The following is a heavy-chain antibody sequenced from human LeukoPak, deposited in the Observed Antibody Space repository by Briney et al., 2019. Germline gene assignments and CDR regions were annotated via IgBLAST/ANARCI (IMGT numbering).Heavy chain of an antibody. J-gene: IGHJ4*02. CDR2: IYHSGST. D-gene: IGHD6-19*01. V-gene: IGHV4-30-2*01. Sequence: PSQTLSLTCDVSGGSISSGGYSWSWIRQPPGKGLEWIGYIYHSGSTYYNPSLKSRVTIPVDTSKNQFSLKLSSVTAADTAVYYCASANSSGYPERQDYWGQGTLVTVSS. CDR3: ASANSSGYPERQDY. CDR1: GGSISSGGYS.